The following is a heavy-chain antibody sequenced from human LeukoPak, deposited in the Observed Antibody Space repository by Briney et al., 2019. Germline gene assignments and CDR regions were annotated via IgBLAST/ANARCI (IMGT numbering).Heavy chain of an antibody. J-gene: IGHJ6*02. CDR1: GGSISSYY. CDR2: IYYSGST. V-gene: IGHV4-59*01. CDR3: ARDSTSYYYGMDV. D-gene: IGHD2-2*01. Sequence: PSETLSLTCTVSGGSISSYYWSWIRQPPGKGLEWIGYIYYSGSTNYNPSLKSRVTISVDTSKNQFSLKLSSVTAADTAVYYCARDSTSYYYGMDVWGQGTTVTVSS.